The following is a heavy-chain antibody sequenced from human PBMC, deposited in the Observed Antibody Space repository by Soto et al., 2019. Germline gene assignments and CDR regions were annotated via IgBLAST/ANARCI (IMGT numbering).Heavy chain of an antibody. D-gene: IGHD2-2*01. CDR1: RFTFSTYE. J-gene: IGHJ4*02. CDR2: ISTSGITV. V-gene: IGHV3-48*03. Sequence: HPGGSLRLSCAASRFTFSTYEMNWVRQAPGKGLEWVSYISTSGITVYYADSVKGRFTISRDNTRNSLYLQMNSLRDEATDLYYCVRYCSTTLCDGVATRTFDYWGQGALVTVSS. CDR3: VRYCSTTLCDGVATRTFDY.